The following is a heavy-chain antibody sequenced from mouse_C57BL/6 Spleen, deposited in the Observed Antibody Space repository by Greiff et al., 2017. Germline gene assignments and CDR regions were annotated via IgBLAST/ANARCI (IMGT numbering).Heavy chain of an antibody. CDR2: IDPSDSYT. V-gene: IGHV1-59*01. D-gene: IGHD2-5*01. J-gene: IGHJ4*01. CDR1: GYTFTSYW. CDR3: ARDAYSNYVYAMDY. Sequence: VQLQQPGAELVRPGTSVKLSCKASGYTFTSYWMHWVKQRPGQGLEWIGVIDPSDSYTNYNQKFKGKATLTVDTSSSTAYMQLSSLTSEDSAVYYCARDAYSNYVYAMDYWGQGTSVTVSS.